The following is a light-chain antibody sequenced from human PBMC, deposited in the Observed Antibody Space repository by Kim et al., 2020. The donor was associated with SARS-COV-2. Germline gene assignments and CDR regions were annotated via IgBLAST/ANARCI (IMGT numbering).Light chain of an antibody. CDR1: QSVSSSY. Sequence: SPGESATLSCRASQSVSSSYLAWYQQKPGQAPRLLIYGASSRATGIPDRFSGSESGTDFTLTISRLEPEDVAVYYCQQYGSSPRMFGQGTKVDIK. V-gene: IGKV3-20*01. CDR3: QQYGSSPRM. J-gene: IGKJ1*01. CDR2: GAS.